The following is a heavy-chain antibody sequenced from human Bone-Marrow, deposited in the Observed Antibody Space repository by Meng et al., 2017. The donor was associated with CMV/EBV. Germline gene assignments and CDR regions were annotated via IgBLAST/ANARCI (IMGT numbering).Heavy chain of an antibody. Sequence: SVKVSCKASGYTFTSYYMHWVRQAPGQGLEWMGIINPSGGSTSYAQKFQGRVTMTRDTSTSTVYMELSSLRSEDTAVYYCARENVYSNYDLRSGTDYWGQGTLVTVSS. V-gene: IGHV1-46*01. CDR3: ARENVYSNYDLRSGTDY. CDR2: INPSGGST. J-gene: IGHJ4*02. D-gene: IGHD4-11*01. CDR1: GYTFTSYY.